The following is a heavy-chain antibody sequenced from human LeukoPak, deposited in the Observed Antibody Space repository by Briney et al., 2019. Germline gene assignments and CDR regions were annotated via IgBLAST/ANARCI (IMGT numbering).Heavy chain of an antibody. V-gene: IGHV1-46*01. Sequence: GASVKVSCKASGGTFSSYAISWVRQAPGQGLEWMGIINPSGGSTSYAQKFQGRVTMTRDTSTGTVYMELSSLRSEDTAVYYCARSSIAVAANDYWGQGTLVTVSS. J-gene: IGHJ4*02. CDR3: ARSSIAVAANDY. CDR1: GGTFSSYA. D-gene: IGHD6-19*01. CDR2: INPSGGST.